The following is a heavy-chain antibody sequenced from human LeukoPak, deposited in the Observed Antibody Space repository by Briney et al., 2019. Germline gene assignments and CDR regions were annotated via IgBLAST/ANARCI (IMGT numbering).Heavy chain of an antibody. CDR2: INPSGGST. D-gene: IGHD4-17*01. Sequence: ASVKVSCKASGYTFTSYYMHWVRQAPGQGLEWMGIINPSGGSTSYAQKFQGRVTMTRDTSTSTVYMELSSLRSEDTAVYYCASSPDYGDYHDAFDIWGQGTMVTVSS. CDR3: ASSPDYGDYHDAFDI. J-gene: IGHJ3*02. CDR1: GYTFTSYY. V-gene: IGHV1-46*01.